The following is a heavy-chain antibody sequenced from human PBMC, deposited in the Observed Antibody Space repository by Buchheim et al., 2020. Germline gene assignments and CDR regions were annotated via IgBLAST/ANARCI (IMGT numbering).Heavy chain of an antibody. CDR3: ARDTYSLRSYYYYSMDV. V-gene: IGHV1-69*04. D-gene: IGHD4-11*01. CDR1: GGTFSSYA. Sequence: QVQLVQSGAEVKKPGSSVKVSCKASGGTFSSYAISWVRQAPGQGLEWMGRIIPILGIANYAQKFQGRVTITADKSTSTAYMELSSLRSEDTAVYYCARDTYSLRSYYYYSMDVWGQGTT. CDR2: IIPILGIA. J-gene: IGHJ6*02.